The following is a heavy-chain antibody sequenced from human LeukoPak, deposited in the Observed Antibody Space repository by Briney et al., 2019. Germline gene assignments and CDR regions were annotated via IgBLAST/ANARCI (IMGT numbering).Heavy chain of an antibody. D-gene: IGHD4-17*01. CDR1: GYSISSGNY. CDR3: ARKATTGPTKAAFDI. CDR2: IYYSGGI. Sequence: SDTLSLTCAVSGYSISSGNYWVWIRQPPGKGLEWIGHIYYSGGIYYNPSLKSRVTVSVDTSKNQFSLKLSSVTAVDTAVYYCARKATTGPTKAAFDIWGQGTMVTVSS. V-gene: IGHV4-28*05. J-gene: IGHJ3*02.